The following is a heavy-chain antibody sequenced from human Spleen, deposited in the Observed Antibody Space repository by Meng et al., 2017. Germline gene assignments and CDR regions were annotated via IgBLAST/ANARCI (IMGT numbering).Heavy chain of an antibody. D-gene: IGHD1-1*01. CDR3: ARDLGYWREDAFDI. CDR2: ISWNSGSI. Sequence: GGSLRLSCAASGFTFDDYAMHWVRQAPGKGLEWVSGISWNSGSIGYADSVRGRFTISRDNAKNSLYLQMNSLRAEDTAVYYCARDLGYWREDAFDIWGQGTMVTVSS. J-gene: IGHJ3*02. V-gene: IGHV3-9*01. CDR1: GFTFDDYA.